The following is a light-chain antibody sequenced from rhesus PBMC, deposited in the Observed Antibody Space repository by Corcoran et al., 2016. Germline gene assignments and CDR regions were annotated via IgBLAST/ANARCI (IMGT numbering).Light chain of an antibody. CDR1: ENVNNY. J-gene: IGKJ2*01. CDR3: QQHNSDPYS. Sequence: DIQMTQSPSSLSASVGDRVTITCRASENVNNYLHWYQQKPGKAPKLLTYAASTLQSGVPSRFSGSGSGTDYTFTISSLKPEDVATYYCQQHNSDPYSFGQGTKVEIK. CDR2: AAS. V-gene: IGKV1-74*01.